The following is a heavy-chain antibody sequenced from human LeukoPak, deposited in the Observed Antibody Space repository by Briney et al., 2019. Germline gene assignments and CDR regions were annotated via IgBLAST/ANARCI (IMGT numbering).Heavy chain of an antibody. D-gene: IGHD3-10*01. CDR3: ARATHPPAYGSGSYYKPSPYMDV. V-gene: IGHV4-38-2*02. Sequence: SETLSLTCTVSGYSISSGYYWGWIRQPPGKGLEWIGSIYHSGSTYYNPSLKSRVTISVDTSKNQFSLKLSSVTAADTAVYYCARATHPPAYGSGSYYKPSPYMDVWGKGTTVTVSS. J-gene: IGHJ6*03. CDR1: GYSISSGYY. CDR2: IYHSGST.